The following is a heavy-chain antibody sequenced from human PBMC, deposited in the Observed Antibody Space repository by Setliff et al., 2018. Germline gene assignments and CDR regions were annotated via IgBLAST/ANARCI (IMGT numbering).Heavy chain of an antibody. V-gene: IGHV4-38-2*02. CDR2: IGHTGSI. J-gene: IGHJ4*02. Sequence: SETLSLTCTVSGYSISSGYNWGWIRQPPGKGLEWVGNIGHTGSINYNPSLKSRLTISRDTSKNQVSLKLNSVTATDTAVYYCARDLGHGGDSDYWGQGILVTVSS. D-gene: IGHD2-21*02. CDR1: GYSISSGYN. CDR3: ARDLGHGGDSDY.